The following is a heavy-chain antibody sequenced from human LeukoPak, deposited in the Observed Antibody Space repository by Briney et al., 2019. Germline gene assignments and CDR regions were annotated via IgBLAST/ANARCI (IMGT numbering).Heavy chain of an antibody. CDR2: IIPIFGSA. CDR3: ARGLSRWSTPTSSYYYRMDV. J-gene: IGHJ6*04. D-gene: IGHD4-23*01. CDR1: GGTLSSYS. V-gene: IGHV1-69*13. Sequence: GASVNVSCTASGGTLSSYSISWVRQAPGQGLEWMGGIIPIFGSANFAQKFQGRVTITADDSTNTAYMELSSLRSEDTAFYYCARGLSRWSTPTSSYYYRMDVWGEGTTVVVSS.